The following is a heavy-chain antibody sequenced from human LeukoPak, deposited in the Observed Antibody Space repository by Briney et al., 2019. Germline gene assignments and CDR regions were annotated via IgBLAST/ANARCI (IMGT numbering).Heavy chain of an antibody. Sequence: GGSLRLSCAASGFTFSTYWMHWVRQAPGKGLVWVSRIDSDGSSTTYADSVKGRFTISRDNAKNTLYLQMNSLRAADRAVYYCARVSTAVVPDYWGQGTLVTVSS. CDR2: IDSDGSST. CDR3: ARVSTAVVPDY. V-gene: IGHV3-74*01. CDR1: GFTFSTYW. J-gene: IGHJ4*02. D-gene: IGHD5-18*01.